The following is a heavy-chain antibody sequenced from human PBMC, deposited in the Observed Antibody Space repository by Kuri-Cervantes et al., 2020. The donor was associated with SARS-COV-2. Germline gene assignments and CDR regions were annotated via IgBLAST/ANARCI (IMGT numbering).Heavy chain of an antibody. J-gene: IGHJ4*02. CDR1: GFTFSDYY. CDR2: ISSSGSTI. V-gene: IGHV3-11*01. D-gene: IGHD2-15*01. Sequence: GGSLRLSCAASGFTFSDYYMSWIRQAPGKGLEWVSYISSSGSTIYYADSVKGRFTISRDNSKNTLYLQMNSLRAEDTAVYYCANQAAATYFDYWGQGTLVTVSS. CDR3: ANQAAATYFDY.